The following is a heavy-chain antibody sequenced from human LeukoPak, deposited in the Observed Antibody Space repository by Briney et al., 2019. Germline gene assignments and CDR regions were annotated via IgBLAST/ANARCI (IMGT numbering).Heavy chain of an antibody. CDR1: GGSFSGYY. CDR3: ARGGPRFLGRRCWFDP. J-gene: IGHJ5*02. Sequence: SETLSLTCAVYGGSFSGYYWSWIRQPPGKGLEWIGEINHSGSTNYNPSLKSRVTISVDTSKNQFSLKLCSVTAADTAVYYCARGGPRFLGRRCWFDPWGQGTLVTVSS. D-gene: IGHD3-3*01. V-gene: IGHV4-34*01. CDR2: INHSGST.